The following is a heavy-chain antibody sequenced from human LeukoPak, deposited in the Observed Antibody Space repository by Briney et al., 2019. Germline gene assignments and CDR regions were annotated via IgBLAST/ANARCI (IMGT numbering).Heavy chain of an antibody. CDR3: AREAMVRGVIRYYYGMDV. CDR1: GGSISSGDYY. Sequence: SQTLSLTCTVSGGSISSGDYYWSWIRQPPGKGLEWIGYIYYSGSTYYNPSPKSRVTISVDTSKNQFSLKLSPVTAADTAVYYCAREAMVRGVIRYYYGMDVWGQGTTVTVSS. CDR2: IYYSGST. V-gene: IGHV4-30-4*01. J-gene: IGHJ6*02. D-gene: IGHD3-10*01.